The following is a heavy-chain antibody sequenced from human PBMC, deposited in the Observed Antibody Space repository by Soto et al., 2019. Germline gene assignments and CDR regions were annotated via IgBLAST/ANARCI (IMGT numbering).Heavy chain of an antibody. V-gene: IGHV3-53*01. CDR1: GFSVSSTY. CDR2: IYSGVSA. Sequence: WGSLRLSCAASGFSVSSTYMNWVRQAPGKGLDSGSVIYSGVSASYADSVKGRFTIARDNSKNTVYLHMSNMRADDTGVSYCAPGEAWGWRHYF. D-gene: IGHD2-21*02. J-gene: IGHJ4*01. CDR3: APGEAWGWRHYF.